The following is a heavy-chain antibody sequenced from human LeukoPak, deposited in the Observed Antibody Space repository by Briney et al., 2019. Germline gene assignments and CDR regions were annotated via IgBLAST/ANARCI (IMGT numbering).Heavy chain of an antibody. CDR1: GFTFSDYY. Sequence: GGSLRLSCAASGFTFSDYYMTWIRQAPGKGLEWVSYISSSGITIYYTDSVKGRFTISRDNAKNSLYLQMNSLRAEDTALYHCARRGSSGWYKGDAFDIRGQGTMVTVSS. V-gene: IGHV3-11*01. CDR3: ARRGSSGWYKGDAFDI. CDR2: ISSSGITI. J-gene: IGHJ3*02. D-gene: IGHD6-19*01.